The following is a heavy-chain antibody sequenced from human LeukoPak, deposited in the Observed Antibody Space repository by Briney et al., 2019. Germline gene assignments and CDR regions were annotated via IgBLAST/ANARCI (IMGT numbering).Heavy chain of an antibody. V-gene: IGHV3-33*08. CDR3: ASALDYYDNRDIDY. CDR1: GFTFNNYA. CDR2: IWYDGSNK. D-gene: IGHD3-22*01. Sequence: GGSLRLSCAASGFTFNNYATSWVRQAPGKGLERVAVIWYDGSNKYYADSVKGRFTISRDNSKNMLYLQMNSLRAEDTAVYYCASALDYYDNRDIDYWGQGSLVTVSS. J-gene: IGHJ4*02.